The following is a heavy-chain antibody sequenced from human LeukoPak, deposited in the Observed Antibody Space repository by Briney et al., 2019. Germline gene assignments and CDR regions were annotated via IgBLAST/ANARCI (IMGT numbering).Heavy chain of an antibody. D-gene: IGHD4-23*01. CDR3: ARDRWEPSPLPFD. CDR2: IYTSGST. CDR1: GGSISSGSYY. Sequence: SETLSLTCTVSGGSISSGSYYWSWIRQPAGKGLEWIGRIYTSGSTNYNPSLKSRVTISVDTSKNQFSLKLSSVTAADTAVYYCARDRWEPSPLPFDWGQGTLVTVSS. V-gene: IGHV4-61*02. J-gene: IGHJ4*02.